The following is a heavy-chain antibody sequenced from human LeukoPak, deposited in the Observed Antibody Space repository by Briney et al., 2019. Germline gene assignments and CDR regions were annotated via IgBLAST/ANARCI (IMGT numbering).Heavy chain of an antibody. Sequence: SETLSLTCAVYGGSFSGYYWSWIRQPPGKGLEWIGEINHSGSTNYNPFLKSRVTISVDTSKNQFSLKLSSVTAADTAVYYCARGRSGGHFAYYYYGMDVWGQGTTVTVSS. V-gene: IGHV4-34*01. D-gene: IGHD2/OR15-2a*01. CDR2: INHSGST. J-gene: IGHJ6*02. CDR1: GGSFSGYY. CDR3: ARGRSGGHFAYYYYGMDV.